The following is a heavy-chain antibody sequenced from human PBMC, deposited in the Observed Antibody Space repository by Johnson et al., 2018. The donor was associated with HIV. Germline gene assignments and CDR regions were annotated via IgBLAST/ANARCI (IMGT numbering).Heavy chain of an antibody. Sequence: VQLVESGGGLVQPGGSLRLSCSASGFTFSSYWMSWVRQAPGKGLEWVANIKQDGSEKYYVDSVKGRFTISRDNAKNSLYLQMNSLRLEDTAVYYCARDRAEAYYYDSSGRKSGYDIWGQGTMVTVSS. V-gene: IGHV3-7*01. CDR3: ARDRAEAYYYDSSGRKSGYDI. J-gene: IGHJ3*02. D-gene: IGHD3-22*01. CDR2: IKQDGSEK. CDR1: GFTFSSYW.